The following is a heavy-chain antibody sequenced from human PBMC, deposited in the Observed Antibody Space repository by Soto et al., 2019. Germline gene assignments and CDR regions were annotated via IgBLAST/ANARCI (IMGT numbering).Heavy chain of an antibody. V-gene: IGHV1-69*01. D-gene: IGHD3-3*01. CDR2: IIPIFGTA. CDR1: GGTFSSYA. J-gene: IGHJ4*02. CDR3: GGEVGEPITIFGVVISGSLDY. Sequence: VQLVQSGAEVKKPGSSVKVSCKASGGTFSSYAISWVRQAPGQGLEWMGGIIPIFGTANYAQKFQGRVTITADESTGTAYMGLSSLRSEDTAVYYCGGEVGEPITIFGVVISGSLDYWGQGTLVTVSS.